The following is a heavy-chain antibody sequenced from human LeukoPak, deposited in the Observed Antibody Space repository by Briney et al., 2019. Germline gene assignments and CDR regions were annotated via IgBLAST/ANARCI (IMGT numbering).Heavy chain of an antibody. V-gene: IGHV3-30*19. CDR2: ISYDGSNK. J-gene: IGHJ4*02. CDR3: ARDHQGITMIVVVITSGLDY. Sequence: PGGSLRLSCAASGFTFSSYGMHWVRQAPGKGLEWVAVISYDGSNKYYADSVKGRFTISRDNSKNTLYLQMNSLRAEDTAVYYCARDHQGITMIVVVITSGLDYWGQGTLVTVSS. CDR1: GFTFSSYG. D-gene: IGHD3-22*01.